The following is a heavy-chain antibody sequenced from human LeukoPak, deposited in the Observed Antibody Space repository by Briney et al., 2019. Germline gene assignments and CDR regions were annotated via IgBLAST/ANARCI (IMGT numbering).Heavy chain of an antibody. V-gene: IGHV1-69*13. J-gene: IGHJ4*02. CDR3: ARWAAAASTPWWPPLDY. CDR1: GGTFSSYV. D-gene: IGHD6-25*01. CDR2: ITPIFSTP. Sequence: ASVNLSCKASGGTFSSYVINWVRQAPGQGLECVGGITPIFSTPNYAQKFQGRVTITADESTSTAHMELSSLRSEHTAVYYCARWAAAASTPWWPPLDYWGQGTLVSVSS.